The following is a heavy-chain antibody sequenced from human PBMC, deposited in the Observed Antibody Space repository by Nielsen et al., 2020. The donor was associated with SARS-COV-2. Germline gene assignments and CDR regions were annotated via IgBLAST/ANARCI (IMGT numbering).Heavy chain of an antibody. Sequence: KVSCKGSGYSFTSYWIGWVRQMPGKGLEWMGRIDPSDSYTNYSPSFQGHVTISADKSISTAYLQWSSLKASDTAMYYCARRSSSWDNWFDPWGQGTLVTVSS. CDR2: IDPSDSYT. CDR1: GYSFTSYW. D-gene: IGHD6-13*01. CDR3: ARRSSSWDNWFDP. J-gene: IGHJ5*02. V-gene: IGHV5-10-1*01.